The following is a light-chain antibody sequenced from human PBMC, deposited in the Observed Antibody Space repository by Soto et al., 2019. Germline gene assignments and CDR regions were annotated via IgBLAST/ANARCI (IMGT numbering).Light chain of an antibody. J-gene: IGKJ2*01. CDR1: QSISSW. CDR3: QQYNSYLYT. Sequence: DIQMTQSPSTLSASVGDRVTITCRASQSISSWLAWYQRKRGKXXKXXXXXXXXXXXGVPSRFSGSGSGTEFTLTISSLQPDDFATYYCQQYNSYLYTFGQGTKVDIK. CDR2: XXX. V-gene: IGKV1-5*01.